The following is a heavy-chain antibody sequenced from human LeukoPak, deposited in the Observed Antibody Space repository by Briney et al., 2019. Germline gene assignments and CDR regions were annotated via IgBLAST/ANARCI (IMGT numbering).Heavy chain of an antibody. CDR2: IKQDGSEK. D-gene: IGHD3-22*01. Sequence: TGGSLRLSCVASGFTFNSNWMSWVRQAPGKGLEWVANIKQDGSEKYYVDSVKGRFTIPRDNTKNSLSLQMNSLRAEDTAVYYCARDKYYDRYFDSWGQGTLVTVSS. CDR1: GFTFNSNW. J-gene: IGHJ4*02. CDR3: ARDKYYDRYFDS. V-gene: IGHV3-7*01.